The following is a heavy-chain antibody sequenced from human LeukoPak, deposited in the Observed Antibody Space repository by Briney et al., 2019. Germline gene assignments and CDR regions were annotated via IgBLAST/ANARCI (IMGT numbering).Heavy chain of an antibody. V-gene: IGHV1-46*03. CDR2: INPSGGST. Sequence: GASVKVSCKXSGYTFTSYYMHWVRQAPGQGLEWMGIINPSGGSTSYAQKFQGRVTMTRDTSTSTVYMELSSLRSEDTAVYYCAREMITFGGVIAGGPGYWGQGTLVTVSS. D-gene: IGHD3-16*02. CDR3: AREMITFGGVIAGGPGY. CDR1: GYTFTSYY. J-gene: IGHJ4*02.